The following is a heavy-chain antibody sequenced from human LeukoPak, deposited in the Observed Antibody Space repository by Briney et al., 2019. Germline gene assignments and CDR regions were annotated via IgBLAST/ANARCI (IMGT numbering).Heavy chain of an antibody. Sequence: GGSLRLSCAASGFTFSSYGMHWVRQAPGKGLEWVAFIRYDGSNKYYADSVKGRFTISRDNSKNTLYLQMNSLRAEDTAVYYCAKDLVARSGSSSFDYWGQGTLVTVSS. CDR2: IRYDGSNK. CDR1: GFTFSSYG. J-gene: IGHJ4*02. D-gene: IGHD6-6*01. V-gene: IGHV3-30*02. CDR3: AKDLVARSGSSSFDY.